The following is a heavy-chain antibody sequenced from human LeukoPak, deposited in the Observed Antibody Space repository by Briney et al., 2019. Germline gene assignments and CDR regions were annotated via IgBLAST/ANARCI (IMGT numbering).Heavy chain of an antibody. V-gene: IGHV3-74*01. CDR2: INSDGSST. D-gene: IGHD3-16*02. Sequence: GGSRRLSCAASGFTFSSYWMHWVRQAPGKGLVWVSRINSDGSSTSYADSVKGRFTISRDNAKNTLYLQMNSLRAEDTAVYYCARDLRYDYVWGSYRWNEGFDYWGQGTLVTVSS. CDR1: GFTFSSYW. CDR3: ARDLRYDYVWGSYRWNEGFDY. J-gene: IGHJ4*02.